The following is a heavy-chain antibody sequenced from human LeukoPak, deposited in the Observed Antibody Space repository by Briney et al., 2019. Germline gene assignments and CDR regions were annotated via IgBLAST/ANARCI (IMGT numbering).Heavy chain of an antibody. D-gene: IGHD6-19*01. Sequence: SETLSLTCTVSGGSISSYYWSWIRQPPGKGLEWLGYIYYTGSPNYNPSLKSRVTISVDTSKNQFSLKLSSVTAADTAVYYCARVYSSGWYNHDYWGQGTLVTVSS. V-gene: IGHV4-59*01. CDR3: ARVYSSGWYNHDY. CDR2: IYYTGSP. CDR1: GGSISSYY. J-gene: IGHJ4*02.